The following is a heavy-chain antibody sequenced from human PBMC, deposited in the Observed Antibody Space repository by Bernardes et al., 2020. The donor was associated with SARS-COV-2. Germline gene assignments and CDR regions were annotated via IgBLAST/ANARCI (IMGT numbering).Heavy chain of an antibody. CDR3: ARDPGSYDFWSGYYNPMDY. Sequence: GGSLRLSCAASGFTFSSYWMHWVRQAPGKGLVWVSRINSDGSSTSYADSVKGRFTISRDNAKNTLYLQMNSLRAEDTAVYYCARDPGSYDFWSGYYNPMDYWGQGTLVTVSS. V-gene: IGHV3-74*01. CDR2: INSDGSST. D-gene: IGHD3-3*01. CDR1: GFTFSSYW. J-gene: IGHJ4*02.